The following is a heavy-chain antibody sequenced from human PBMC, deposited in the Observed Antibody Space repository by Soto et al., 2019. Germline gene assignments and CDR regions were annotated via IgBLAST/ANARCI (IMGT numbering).Heavy chain of an antibody. CDR1: GGSFSGYY. CDR2: INHSGST. D-gene: IGHD2-2*01. Sequence: SSETLSLTCAVYGGSFSGYYWSWIRQPPGKGLEWIGEINHSGSTNYNPSLKSRVTISVDTSKNQFSLKLSSVTAADTAVYYCARYVPAAMLDWFDPWGQGTLVTVSS. CDR3: ARYVPAAMLDWFDP. V-gene: IGHV4-34*01. J-gene: IGHJ5*02.